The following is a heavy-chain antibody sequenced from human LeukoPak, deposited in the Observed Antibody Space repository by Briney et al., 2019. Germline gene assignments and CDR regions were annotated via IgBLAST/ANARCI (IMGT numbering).Heavy chain of an antibody. CDR3: ARDYYYGSGSTDY. D-gene: IGHD3-10*01. V-gene: IGHV3-23*01. CDR1: GFTFSSYA. CDR2: ISGSGGST. Sequence: GGSLRLSCAASGFTFSSYAMSWVRQAPGKGLEWVSAISGSGGSTYYADSVKGRFTISRDNAKNTLYLQMNSLRAEDTAVYYCARDYYYGSGSTDYWGQGTLVTVSS. J-gene: IGHJ4*02.